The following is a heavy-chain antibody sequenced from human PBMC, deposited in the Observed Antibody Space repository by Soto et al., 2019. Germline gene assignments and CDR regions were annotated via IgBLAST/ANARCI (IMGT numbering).Heavy chain of an antibody. J-gene: IGHJ3*02. CDR2: ITPFNGNT. D-gene: IGHD4-17*01. Sequence: ASVKVSCKASGYTFTYRDLHWVRQAPGQALEWMGWITPFNGNTNYAQKFQDRVTITRDRSMSTAYMELSSLRSEDTAMYYCAIAGDYSRAVGAFDIWGQGTMVTVSS. V-gene: IGHV1-45*02. CDR1: GYTFTYRD. CDR3: AIAGDYSRAVGAFDI.